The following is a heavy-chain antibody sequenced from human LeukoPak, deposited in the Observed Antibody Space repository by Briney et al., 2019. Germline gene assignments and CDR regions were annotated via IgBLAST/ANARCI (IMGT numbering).Heavy chain of an antibody. V-gene: IGHV3-11*04. CDR2: ITSSGGTI. Sequence: PGGSLRPSCAASGFTSSDYYMSGIRQAPEGGVWRGSYITSSGGTIYYADSVKGRLTISRDNAKNSLYVQMNSLRAEDTAVYYGARDLRRITIFLAWRDERGFDPWGQGTLVTVSS. CDR3: ARDLRRITIFLAWRDERGFDP. D-gene: IGHD3-3*01. J-gene: IGHJ5*02. CDR1: GFTSSDYY.